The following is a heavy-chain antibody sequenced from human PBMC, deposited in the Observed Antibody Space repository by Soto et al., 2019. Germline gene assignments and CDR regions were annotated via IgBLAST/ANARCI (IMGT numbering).Heavy chain of an antibody. CDR1: GDSIGTTHSY. CDR3: ARHEGNGSVWPLDY. CDR2: IHYSGST. J-gene: IGHJ4*02. D-gene: IGHD2-8*02. V-gene: IGHV4-39*01. Sequence: SETLSLTCTVSGDSIGTTHSYWAWIRQSPGKGLEWIGNIHYSGSTYYMPSLRSRVTLSVDTSKNQFSLRLTSVTAEDTAVYYCARHEGNGSVWPLDYWGQGILVTVSS.